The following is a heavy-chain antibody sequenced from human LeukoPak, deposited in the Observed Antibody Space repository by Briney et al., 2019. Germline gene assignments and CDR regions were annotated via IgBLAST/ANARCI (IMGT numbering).Heavy chain of an antibody. CDR1: GYTFTGYY. CDR3: ARDVVGAIGFFDY. V-gene: IGHV1-2*02. J-gene: IGHJ4*02. D-gene: IGHD1-26*01. Sequence: GASVKVSFKASGYTFTGYYMHWVRRAPGQGREWMGWINPKSGGTNYAQKFQGRGTMTRDTAISTAYMELSRLRSDDTAVYYCARDVVGAIGFFDYWGQGTLVTVSS. CDR2: INPKSGGT.